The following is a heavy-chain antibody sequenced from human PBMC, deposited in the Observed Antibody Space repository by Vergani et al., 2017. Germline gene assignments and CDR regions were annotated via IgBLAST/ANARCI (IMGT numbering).Heavy chain of an antibody. D-gene: IGHD1-1*01. CDR2: IWYDGSNK. Sequence: QVQLVESEGGVVQPGRSLTLSCVASGFTFSSHGMHWVRQAPGKGLEWVAVIWYDGSNKYYGDSVKGRFTISRDNSKNTLYLQMNSLRDEDMAVYYCARWGNEKRLHSWGQGTLVTVSS. CDR3: ARWGNEKRLHS. V-gene: IGHV3-33*01. CDR1: GFTFSSHG. J-gene: IGHJ4*02.